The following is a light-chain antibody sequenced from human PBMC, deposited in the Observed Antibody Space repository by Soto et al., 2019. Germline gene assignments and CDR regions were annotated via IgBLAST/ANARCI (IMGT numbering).Light chain of an antibody. CDR3: QQRSNWPG. CDR1: QSVSSY. Sequence: EIVLTQSPATLSLSPGERATLSCRASQSVSSYLAWYQQKPGQAPRLLIYDASNRATGIPARFSGSGYGTDFTLTSSSLEPEDYAVYYWQQRSNWPGFGGGTKVEIK. V-gene: IGKV3-11*01. CDR2: DAS. J-gene: IGKJ4*02.